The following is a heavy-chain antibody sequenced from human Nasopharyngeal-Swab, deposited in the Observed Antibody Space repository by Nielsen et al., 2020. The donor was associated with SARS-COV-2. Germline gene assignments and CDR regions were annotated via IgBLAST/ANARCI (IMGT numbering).Heavy chain of an antibody. D-gene: IGHD2-2*01. J-gene: IGHJ4*02. V-gene: IGHV3-49*03. CDR1: GFTFGDYA. CDR2: IRSKAYGGTT. CDR3: TSWSSTSCYAED. Sequence: GKSLKISCTASGFTFGDYAMSWFRQAPGKGLEWVGFIRSKAYGGTTEYAASVKGRFTISRDDSKSIAYLQMNSLKTEDTAVYYCTSWSSTSCYAEDWGQGTLVTVSS.